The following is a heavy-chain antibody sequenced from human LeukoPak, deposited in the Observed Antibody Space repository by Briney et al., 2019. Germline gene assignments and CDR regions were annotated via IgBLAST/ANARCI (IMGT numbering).Heavy chain of an antibody. V-gene: IGHV3-48*03. Sequence: PGGSLRLSCAASGFTFSSYEMNWVPQAPGTGREWISYITSSGTTKYYADSVKGRFTISRDNATNSLYLQMNSLRAEDTAVYYCARETMEFDYWGQGTLVTVSS. J-gene: IGHJ4*02. D-gene: IGHD1-1*01. CDR3: ARETMEFDY. CDR2: ITSSGTTK. CDR1: GFTFSSYE.